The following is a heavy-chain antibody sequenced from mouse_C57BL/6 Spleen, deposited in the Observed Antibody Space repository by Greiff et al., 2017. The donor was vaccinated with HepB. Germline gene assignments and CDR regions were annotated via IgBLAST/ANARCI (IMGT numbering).Heavy chain of an antibody. CDR3: AKLSYGNYYYAMDY. CDR1: GFSLTSYG. D-gene: IGHD2-1*01. Sequence: VQGVESGPGLVAPSQSLSITCTVSGFSLTSYGVDWVRQPPGKGLEWLGVIWGGGSTNYNSDHMSRLSISKDNSTCQVFLKMNSLQTDDTAMYYCAKLSYGNYYYAMDYWGQGTSVTVSS. V-gene: IGHV2-9*01. J-gene: IGHJ4*01. CDR2: IWGGGST.